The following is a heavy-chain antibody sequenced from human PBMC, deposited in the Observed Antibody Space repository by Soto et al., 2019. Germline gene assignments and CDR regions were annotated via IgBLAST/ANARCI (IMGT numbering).Heavy chain of an antibody. CDR1: GFTFSSYS. V-gene: IGHV3-48*02. J-gene: IGHJ6*02. Sequence: GGSLRLSCAASGFTFSSYSMNWVRQAPGKGLEWVSYISSSSSTIYYADSVKGRFTISRDNAKNSLYLQMNSLRDEDTAVYYCARDYYGSGSYYTNMDVWGQGTTVTVSS. D-gene: IGHD3-10*01. CDR3: ARDYYGSGSYYTNMDV. CDR2: ISSSSSTI.